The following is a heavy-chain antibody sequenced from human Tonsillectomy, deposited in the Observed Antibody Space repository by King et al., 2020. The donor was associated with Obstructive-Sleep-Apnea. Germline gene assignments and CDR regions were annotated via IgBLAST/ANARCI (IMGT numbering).Heavy chain of an antibody. V-gene: IGHV4-31*03. CDR3: AREADYAYVWGTFRLTDYYYHMDV. CDR1: GGSINSGGYY. Sequence: QLQESGPGLVKPSQTLSLTCTVSGGSINSGGYYWTWIRQHPGKGLGWIGNIYYSGSTSYNPSLKRRVTISVETFKNQFSLKLNSVTPADTAVYYCAREADYAYVWGTFRLTDYYYHMDVWGQGTTVTVSS. D-gene: IGHD3-16*02. J-gene: IGHJ6*02. CDR2: IYYSGST.